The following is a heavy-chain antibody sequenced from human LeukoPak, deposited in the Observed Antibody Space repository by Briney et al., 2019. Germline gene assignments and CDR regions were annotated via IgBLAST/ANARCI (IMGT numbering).Heavy chain of an antibody. D-gene: IGHD6-6*01. CDR2: GDYSGST. CDR3: ARTYSSSPNWFDP. V-gene: IGHV4-39*01. CDR1: GDSFSSVTDY. Sequence: SETLSLTCTVSGDSFSSVTDYWAWIRQPPGKGLEWIASGDYSGSTYYNPSLKSRVTISVDTSKNQFSLKLSSVTAADTAVYYCARTYSSSPNWFDPWGQGTLVTVSS. J-gene: IGHJ5*02.